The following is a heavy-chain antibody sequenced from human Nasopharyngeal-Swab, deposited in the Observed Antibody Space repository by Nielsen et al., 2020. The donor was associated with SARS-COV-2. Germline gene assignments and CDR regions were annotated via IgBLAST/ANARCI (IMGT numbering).Heavy chain of an antibody. V-gene: IGHV3-72*01. J-gene: IGHJ4*02. CDR1: GFGFSDHY. D-gene: IGHD7-27*01. CDR2: IRNKANSYTT. Sequence: GESLKISCAGSGFGFSDHYMDWVRQAPGKGLEWVGRIRNKANSYTTEYAASVKGRFAISRDDSRNSLFLQINSPEPEDTAVYYCTASTGDFRYFDYWGQGTLVTVSS. CDR3: TASTGDFRYFDY.